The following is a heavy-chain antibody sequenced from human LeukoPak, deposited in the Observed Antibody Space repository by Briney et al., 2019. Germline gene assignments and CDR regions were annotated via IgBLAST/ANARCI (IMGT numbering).Heavy chain of an antibody. V-gene: IGHV4-38-2*01. J-gene: IGHJ4*02. D-gene: IGHD3-22*01. CDR1: DYSISSGNY. Sequence: SETLSLTCAVSDYSISSGNYWGWIRQPPGKGLEWIGSVYHSGSTHYSPSLKSRVTIAVDTSKNQFPLKLSSVTAADTAVYYCARNDSSGYFDYWGQGTLVTVSS. CDR2: VYHSGST. CDR3: ARNDSSGYFDY.